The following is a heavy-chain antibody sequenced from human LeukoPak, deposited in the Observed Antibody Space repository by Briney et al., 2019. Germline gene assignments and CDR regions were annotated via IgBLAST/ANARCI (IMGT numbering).Heavy chain of an antibody. CDR1: GGSFSGYY. Sequence: PSETLSLTCAVYGGSFSGYYWSWIRQPPGKGLEWIGEINHSGSTNYNPSLKSRVTISVDTSKNQFSLKLSSVTAADTAVYYCARTRGAAAGTPLYYYYGMDVWGQGTTVTVSS. V-gene: IGHV4-34*01. D-gene: IGHD6-13*01. CDR2: INHSGST. J-gene: IGHJ6*02. CDR3: ARTRGAAAGTPLYYYYGMDV.